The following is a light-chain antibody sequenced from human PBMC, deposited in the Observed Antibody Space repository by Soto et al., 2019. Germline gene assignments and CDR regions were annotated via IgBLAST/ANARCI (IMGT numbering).Light chain of an antibody. CDR1: RRDVGGYNY. Sequence: QSALTQPASVSGSPGQSLTISCTGTRRDVGGYNYVSWYQQHPGKAPKLMIYEVSNRPSGVSNRFSGSKSGNTASLTISGLQAEDEADYYCSSYTSSSTRVFGGGTKLTVL. CDR2: EVS. J-gene: IGLJ3*02. CDR3: SSYTSSSTRV. V-gene: IGLV2-14*01.